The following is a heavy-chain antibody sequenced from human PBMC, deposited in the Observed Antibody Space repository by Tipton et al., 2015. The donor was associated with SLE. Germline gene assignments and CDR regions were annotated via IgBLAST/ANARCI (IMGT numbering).Heavy chain of an antibody. Sequence: TLSLTCTVSGGFISSHFWSWIRQPPGKGLEWIGYIYYSGSTNYNPSLKSRVTILVDTSKNQFSLKLSSVTAADTAVYYCAREGSYDPRYYGMDFWGQGTTVTVSS. V-gene: IGHV4-59*11. CDR2: IYYSGST. CDR3: AREGSYDPRYYGMDF. D-gene: IGHD5-12*01. J-gene: IGHJ6*02. CDR1: GGFISSHF.